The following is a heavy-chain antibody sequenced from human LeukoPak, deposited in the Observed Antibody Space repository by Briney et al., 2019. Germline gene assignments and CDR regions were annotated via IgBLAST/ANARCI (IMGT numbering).Heavy chain of an antibody. CDR1: GYTFTGYY. Sequence: ASVKVSCKASGYTFTGYYMHWVRQAPGQGLEWMGRINPNSGGTNYAQKFQGRVTMTRDTSISTAYMELSRLRSDDTAVYYCARGNQWLNYFDYWGQGTLVTVSS. D-gene: IGHD6-19*01. J-gene: IGHJ4*02. CDR2: INPNSGGT. V-gene: IGHV1-2*06. CDR3: ARGNQWLNYFDY.